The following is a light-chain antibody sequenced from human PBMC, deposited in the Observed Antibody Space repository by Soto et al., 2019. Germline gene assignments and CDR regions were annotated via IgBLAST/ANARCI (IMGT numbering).Light chain of an antibody. V-gene: IGLV1-44*01. J-gene: IGLJ3*02. CDR2: GNY. CDR1: SSNIESNT. Sequence: QSVLTQPPSASGTPGQRVTISCSGGSSNIESNTVSWYQQLPGTAPKLLIYGNYQRPSGVPDRFSGSKSGTSACLAISGLQSEDEADYYCAAWDDSLNGPVFGGRTKLTVL. CDR3: AAWDDSLNGPV.